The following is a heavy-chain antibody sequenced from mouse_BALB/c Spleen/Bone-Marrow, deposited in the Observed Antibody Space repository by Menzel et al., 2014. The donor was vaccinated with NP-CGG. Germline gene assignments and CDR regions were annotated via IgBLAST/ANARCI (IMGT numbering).Heavy chain of an antibody. CDR1: GLNIKDYY. J-gene: IGHJ3*01. Sequence: EVQLQQSGAELVRSGASVKLSCTASGLNIKDYYMHWVKQRPEQGLEWIGWIDPENGDTEYAPKFQGKATITADTSSNTAYLQLSCLTSEDTAVYYCAAYYYGSSYGFAYWGQGTLVTVSA. V-gene: IGHV14-4*02. CDR3: AAYYYGSSYGFAY. CDR2: IDPENGDT. D-gene: IGHD1-1*01.